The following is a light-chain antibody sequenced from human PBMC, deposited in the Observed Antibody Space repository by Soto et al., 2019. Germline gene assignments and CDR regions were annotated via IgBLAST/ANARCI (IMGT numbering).Light chain of an antibody. Sequence: QTVVTQPPSASGTPGQRVTLTCSGSSSNIESNYVYWYQQVPGTAPRLLIYRNDQRPSGVPDRFSGSKSGASASLTISALRSEDEADYYCPVWDDSLRGRLFGGGTKLTVL. J-gene: IGLJ2*01. CDR1: SSNIESNY. CDR2: RND. V-gene: IGLV1-47*01. CDR3: PVWDDSLRGRL.